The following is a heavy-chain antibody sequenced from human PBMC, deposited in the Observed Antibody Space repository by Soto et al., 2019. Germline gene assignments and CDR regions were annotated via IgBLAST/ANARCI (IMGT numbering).Heavy chain of an antibody. J-gene: IGHJ5*02. Sequence: KPSETLSLTCAVSGGSISSYYWSWIRQPPGKGLEWIGYIYYSGSTNYNPSLKSRVTISVDTSKNQFSLSSLRSEDTAVYYCARDLSGFDPWGQGTLVTVSS. CDR1: GGSISSYY. V-gene: IGHV4-59*01. CDR3: ARDLSGFDP. CDR2: IYYSGST.